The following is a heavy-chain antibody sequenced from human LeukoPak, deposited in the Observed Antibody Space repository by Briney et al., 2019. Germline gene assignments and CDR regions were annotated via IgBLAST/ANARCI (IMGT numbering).Heavy chain of an antibody. CDR2: IDPSDSYT. CDR3: ARHDDSAMITLYHY. D-gene: IGHD5-18*01. Sequence: GDCLNISCKGSGYRLTSYWITWVRQMPGTCLEWMGWIDPSDSYTNYSPSFQGHVTISADKSISTAYLQWSSLKASDTAMYYCARHDDSAMITLYHYWGQGALVTVSS. J-gene: IGHJ4*02. V-gene: IGHV5-10-1*01. CDR1: GYRLTSYW.